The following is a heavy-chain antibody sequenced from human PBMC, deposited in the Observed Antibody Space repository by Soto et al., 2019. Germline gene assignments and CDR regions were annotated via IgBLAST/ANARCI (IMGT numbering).Heavy chain of an antibody. V-gene: IGHV4-39*07. J-gene: IGHJ5*02. CDR1: GYSITAGWYY. D-gene: IGHD6-19*01. CDR3: ARMYSSGSGWFHT. Sequence: PXETLSLPCFVSGYSITAGWYYWSWIRHHPGKVLEWIVSFYSSGIIIYNPSLRSRVSISGDTSSNQFSMSLTSVTAADTARYYCARMYSSGSGWFHTWGQGTLVTVSS. CDR2: FYSSGII.